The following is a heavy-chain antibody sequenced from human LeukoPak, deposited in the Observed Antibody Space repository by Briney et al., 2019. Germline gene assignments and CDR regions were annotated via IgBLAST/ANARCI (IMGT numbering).Heavy chain of an antibody. V-gene: IGHV3-7*01. CDR3: ARRGDGYGGMTARYFQH. CDR2: IKQDGSEK. CDR1: GFSFNNYW. J-gene: IGHJ1*01. D-gene: IGHD4-23*01. Sequence: GGSLRLSCAASGFSFNNYWMSWVRQAPGKGLEWVANIKQDGSEKYYMDSVKGRFTISRDSAKNSLYLQMNSLGVEDTAVYYCARRGDGYGGMTARYFQHWGQGTLVTVSS.